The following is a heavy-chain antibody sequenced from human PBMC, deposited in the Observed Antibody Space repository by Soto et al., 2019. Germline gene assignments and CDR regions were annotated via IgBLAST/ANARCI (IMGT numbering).Heavy chain of an antibody. CDR3: ARRGKWISRHYYFHY. Sequence: SETLSLTCTVSGDSVSKYYWSWIRQPPGKGLEWIGYIYHGVSTKYDPSLESRVTMSVDTSKNQFSLNLTSVTAADTAVYYCARRGKWISRHYYFHYCCPATLVTV. CDR1: GDSVSKYY. J-gene: IGHJ4*02. CDR2: IYHGVST. D-gene: IGHD2-2*03. V-gene: IGHV4-59*02.